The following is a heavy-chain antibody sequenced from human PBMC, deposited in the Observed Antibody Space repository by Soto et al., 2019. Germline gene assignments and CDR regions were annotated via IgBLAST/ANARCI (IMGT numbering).Heavy chain of an antibody. D-gene: IGHD3-10*01. CDR2: INPSGGST. J-gene: IGHJ4*02. CDR3: ASKGGYYYGSGSYYRY. CDR1: GYTFTSYY. V-gene: IGHV1-46*01. Sequence: ASVKVSCKASGYTFTSYYMHWVRQAPGQGLEWMGIINPSGGSTSYAQKFQGRVTMTRDTSTSTAYMELSSLRSEDTAVYYCASKGGYYYGSGSYYRYWGQGTLVTVSS.